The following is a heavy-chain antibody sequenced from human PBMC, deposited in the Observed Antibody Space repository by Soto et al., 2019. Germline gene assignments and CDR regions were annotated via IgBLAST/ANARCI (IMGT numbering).Heavy chain of an antibody. Sequence: SETLSLTCTVPGGSISSGGYYWSWIRQHPGKGLEWIGYIYYGGSTYYNPSLKSRATISGDTSKNQFSLKLSSVTAADTAVYYCARGGYYYENSGQNAYDYWGQGILVTVSS. V-gene: IGHV4-31*03. CDR3: ARGGYYYENSGQNAYDY. D-gene: IGHD3-22*01. CDR2: IYYGGST. J-gene: IGHJ4*01. CDR1: GGSISSGGYY.